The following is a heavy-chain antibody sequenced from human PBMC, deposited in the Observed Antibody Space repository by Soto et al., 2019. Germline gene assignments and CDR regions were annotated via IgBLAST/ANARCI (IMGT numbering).Heavy chain of an antibody. CDR2: ISVDGRND. CDR3: AKDLREYYDIWNRYVHDY. CDR1: GFTLSSSV. D-gene: IGHD3-3*01. Sequence: GGSLILSCEASGFTLSSSVMHWVRQAPGKRLEWLSVISVDGRNDLHAGAVKGRFTISRDISKNMVYLQMNSLRAEDTAVYYCAKDLREYYDIWNRYVHDYWAQGT. V-gene: IGHV3-30*18. J-gene: IGHJ4*02.